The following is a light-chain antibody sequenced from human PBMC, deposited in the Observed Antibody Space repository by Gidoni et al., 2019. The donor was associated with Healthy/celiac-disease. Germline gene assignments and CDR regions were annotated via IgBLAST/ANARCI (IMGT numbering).Light chain of an antibody. CDR2: GAS. V-gene: IGKV3-15*01. CDR3: QQYNNLPRT. CDR1: QSVSSN. J-gene: IGKJ4*01. Sequence: EIVMTQSPATLSVSPGERATLSCRARQSVSSNLAWYQQKPGQAPRLLIYGASTRATGIPARFSGSGSGTEFTLTISSLQSEDFAVYFCQQYNNLPRTFGGGTKVEIK.